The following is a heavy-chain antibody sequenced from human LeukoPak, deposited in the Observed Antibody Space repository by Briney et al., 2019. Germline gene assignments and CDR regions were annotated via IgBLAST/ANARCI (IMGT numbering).Heavy chain of an antibody. D-gene: IGHD3-10*01. CDR1: GDSFSYFY. V-gene: IGHV4-59*01. CDR3: AKLWFGELYHYYYMDV. Sequence: SETLSLTCTVSGDSFSYFYWSWIRQPPGKGLEWIGYIYNSGSTNYNPSLKSRVTISLDTSKNQFSLKLSSVTAADTAVYYCAKLWFGELYHYYYMDVWGKGTTVTVSS. CDR2: IYNSGST. J-gene: IGHJ6*03.